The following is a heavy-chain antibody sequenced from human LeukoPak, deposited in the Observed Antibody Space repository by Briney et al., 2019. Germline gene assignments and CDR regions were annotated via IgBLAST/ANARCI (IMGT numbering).Heavy chain of an antibody. D-gene: IGHD2-21*01. CDR3: ARESGDTRTVNSFDF. CDR2: ILFRGAT. V-gene: IGHV4-39*07. J-gene: IGHJ4*01. Sequence: PSETLSLTCTVSGDSISSYSYYWAWIRQPPGKGLEWIGSILFRGATYYNPSLKPRIIMSVDTSQNHFSLKLTPVTAADTAVYFCARESGDTRTVNSFDFWGRGTLITVSS. CDR1: GDSISSYSYY.